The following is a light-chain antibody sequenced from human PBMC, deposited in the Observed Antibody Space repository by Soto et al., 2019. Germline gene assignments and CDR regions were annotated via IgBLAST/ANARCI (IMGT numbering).Light chain of an antibody. CDR2: EVT. J-gene: IGLJ1*01. Sequence: QSVLTQPASVSGSPGQSITISCTGTSSDVGAYNFVSWYQHHPGRAPKLIIYEVTIRPSGVSNRFSGSKSGNTASLTISGLQAEDEADYYCSSYTSSSTRDVFGTGTKVTVL. CDR1: SSDVGAYNF. V-gene: IGLV2-14*01. CDR3: SSYTSSSTRDV.